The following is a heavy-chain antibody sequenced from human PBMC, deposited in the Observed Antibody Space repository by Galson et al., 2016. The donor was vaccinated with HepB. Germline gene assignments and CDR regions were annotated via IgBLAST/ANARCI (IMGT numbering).Heavy chain of an antibody. CDR3: VKLQYLQDDVFNF. Sequence: SETLSLTCTVSRDSVSNGRYYWGWIRQPPGKGLEWIGSIHYSGNTHYNPSLKSRITISVDTSKNQFSLKVNSVTAADTAVYYCVKLQYLQDDVFNFWGQGTMVTVSS. V-gene: IGHV4-39*01. CDR2: IHYSGNT. CDR1: RDSVSNGRYY. D-gene: IGHD4-11*01. J-gene: IGHJ3*01.